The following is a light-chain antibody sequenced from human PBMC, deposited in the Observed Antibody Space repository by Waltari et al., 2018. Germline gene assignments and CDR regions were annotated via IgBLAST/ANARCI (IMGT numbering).Light chain of an antibody. CDR2: DAS. CDR1: QSVSSF. Sequence: EIVLTQSPATLSLSPGERATLSCRASQSVSSFLAWYQQKPGQAPGLVIYDASNRATGIPTRFSGSGSGTDFTLTISSLEPEDFAVYYCQQRSNWPPLTFGGGTKVEIK. J-gene: IGKJ4*01. CDR3: QQRSNWPPLT. V-gene: IGKV3-11*01.